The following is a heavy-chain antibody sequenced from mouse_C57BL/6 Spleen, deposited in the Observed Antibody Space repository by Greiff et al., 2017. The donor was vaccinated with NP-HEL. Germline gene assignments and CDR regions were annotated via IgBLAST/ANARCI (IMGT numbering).Heavy chain of an antibody. Sequence: EVQLQQSGPELVKPGASVKISCKASGYTFTDYYMNWVKQSHGKSLEWIGDINPNNGGTSYNQKFKGKATLTVDKSSSTAYMELRSLTSEDSAVYYCARYYYSGGFAYWGQGTLVTVSA. V-gene: IGHV1-26*01. CDR1: GYTFTDYY. D-gene: IGHD2-12*01. CDR2: INPNNGGT. CDR3: ARYYYSGGFAY. J-gene: IGHJ3*01.